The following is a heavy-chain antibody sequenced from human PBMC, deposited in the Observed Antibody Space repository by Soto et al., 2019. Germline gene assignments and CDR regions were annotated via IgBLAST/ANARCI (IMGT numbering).Heavy chain of an antibody. CDR3: AGKTLVYYDFRSGYDGPEQYYYYGMDV. J-gene: IGHJ6*02. D-gene: IGHD3-3*01. V-gene: IGHV1-3*01. Sequence: GASVKVSCKASGYTFTSYAMHWVRQAPGQRLEWMGWINAGNGNTKYSQKFQGRVTITRDTSASTAYMELSSLRSEDTAVYYCAGKTLVYYDFRSGYDGPEQYYYYGMDVWGQGNTVTV. CDR1: GYTFTSYA. CDR2: INAGNGNT.